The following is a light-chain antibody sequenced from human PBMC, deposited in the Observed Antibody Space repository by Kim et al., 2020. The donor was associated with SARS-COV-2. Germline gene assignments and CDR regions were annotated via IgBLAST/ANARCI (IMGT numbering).Light chain of an antibody. CDR1: RSVGTS. V-gene: IGKV1-5*03. Sequence: DIQMTQSPSTLSASMGDRVTITCRASRSVGTSLAWYQQQPGKAPKLLIYKTYSLENGVPSRFSGRQSGTEFSLTISSLQPDDVATYYCQQYNNSPYTFGQGTKLEI. CDR3: QQYNNSPYT. J-gene: IGKJ2*01. CDR2: KTY.